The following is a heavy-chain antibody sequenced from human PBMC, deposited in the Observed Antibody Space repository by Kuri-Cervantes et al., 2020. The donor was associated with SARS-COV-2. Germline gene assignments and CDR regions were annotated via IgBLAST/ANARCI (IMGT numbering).Heavy chain of an antibody. V-gene: IGHV1-2*02. J-gene: IGHJ5*02. D-gene: IGHD6-19*01. CDR1: GYTFTGYY. CDR2: INPNSGGT. CDR3: ARGFNSAVAGTYWLDP. Sequence: ASVKVSCKASGYTFTGYYMHWVRQAPGQGLEWMGWINPNSGGTNYAQKFQGRVTMTRDTSISTAYMELSRLRSDDTAVYYCARGFNSAVAGTYWLDPWGQGTLVTVSS.